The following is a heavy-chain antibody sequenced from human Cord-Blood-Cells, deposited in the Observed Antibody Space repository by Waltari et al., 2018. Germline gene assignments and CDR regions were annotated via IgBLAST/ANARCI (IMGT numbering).Heavy chain of an antibody. J-gene: IGHJ4*02. CDR3: ARLATFGGVIVDY. D-gene: IGHD3-16*02. CDR1: GGSISSSSYY. V-gene: IGHV4-39*01. Sequence: QLQLQESGPGLVKPSETLYLTCTVSGGSISSSSYYWGWIRQPPGKGLEWIGSIYYSGSTYYNPSLKSRVTISVDTSKNQFSLKLSSVTAADTAVYYCARLATFGGVIVDYWGQGTLVTVSS. CDR2: IYYSGST.